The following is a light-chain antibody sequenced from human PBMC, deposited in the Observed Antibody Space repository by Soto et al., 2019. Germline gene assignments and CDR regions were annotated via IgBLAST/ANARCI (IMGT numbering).Light chain of an antibody. CDR2: AAY. J-gene: IGKJ3*01. CDR1: QGIANY. CDR3: QNYNTAPFT. Sequence: DIQMTQSPSSLSASVGDRVTITCRASQGIANYLAWYQQKPGKVPKLLIYAAYTLQSGVPSRFSGSGSGTDFNLTISNLQPEDVATYYCQNYNTAPFTFGPGTKVDIK. V-gene: IGKV1-27*01.